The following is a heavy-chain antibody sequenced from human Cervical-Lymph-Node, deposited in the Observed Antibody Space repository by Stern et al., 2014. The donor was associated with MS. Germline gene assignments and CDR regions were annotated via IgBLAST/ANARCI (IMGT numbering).Heavy chain of an antibody. CDR1: GYSFTTYW. D-gene: IGHD3-16*01. V-gene: IGHV5-51*01. CDR3: ARHIRIDGGGGRWLDS. CDR2: IHPDDSDT. J-gene: IGHJ5*01. Sequence: EVQLVQSGAEVKKPGESLKISCKASGYSFTTYWIAWVRQMPGKGLEYMGIIHPDDSDTRYSPSFQGQVTISADKSMSTAYLQWSSLKASDTAMYYCARHIRIDGGGGRWLDSWGQGTLVTVSS.